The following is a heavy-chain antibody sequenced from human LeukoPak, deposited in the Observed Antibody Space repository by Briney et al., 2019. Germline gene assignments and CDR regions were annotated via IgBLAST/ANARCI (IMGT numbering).Heavy chain of an antibody. D-gene: IGHD1-26*01. CDR2: LSGSGGST. CDR3: AKGDTSYGLAAFDI. J-gene: IGHJ3*02. Sequence: GGSLRLSCAASGFPINKYAMNWVRQAQGKGLAWVSALSGSGGSTYYADSGKGRSTISRDNSKNTMYLQMNGLRAEDTAVYYCAKGDTSYGLAAFDIWGQGTMVTVSS. V-gene: IGHV3-23*01. CDR1: GFPINKYA.